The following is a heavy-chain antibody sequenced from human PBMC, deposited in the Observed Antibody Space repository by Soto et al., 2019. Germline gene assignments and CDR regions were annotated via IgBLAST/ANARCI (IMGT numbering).Heavy chain of an antibody. CDR1: GFSLSTSGVG. Sequence: QITLKESGPTLVKPTQPLTLTCTFSGFSLSTSGVGVGWIRQPPGKALEWLALIYWDDDKRYSPSLKSRLTITKDPSQNQVVLTMTNMDPVDTATYYCAHPGDSSGYGSGFFDYWGQGTLVTVSS. V-gene: IGHV2-5*02. CDR2: IYWDDDK. CDR3: AHPGDSSGYGSGFFDY. D-gene: IGHD3-22*01. J-gene: IGHJ4*02.